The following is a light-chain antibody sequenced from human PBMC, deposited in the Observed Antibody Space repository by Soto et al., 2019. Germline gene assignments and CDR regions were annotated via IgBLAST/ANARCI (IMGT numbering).Light chain of an antibody. CDR1: SGHSSYA. J-gene: IGLJ2*01. V-gene: IGLV4-69*01. CDR2: LNSDGSH. Sequence: QPVLTQSPSASASLGASVKLTCSLRSGHSSYAIAWHQQQPEKGPRYLMKLNSDGSHSKGDGIPDRFSGSSSGAERYLTISSLQSEDEADYYCQTWGSGIPVVFGGGTKLTVL. CDR3: QTWGSGIPVV.